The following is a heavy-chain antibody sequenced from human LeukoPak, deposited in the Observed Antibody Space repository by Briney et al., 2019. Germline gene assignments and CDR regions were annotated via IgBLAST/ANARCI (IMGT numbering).Heavy chain of an antibody. CDR1: GGSFSGYY. Sequence: PSETLSLTCAVYGGSFSGYYWSWIRQPPGNGLEWIVEHNHGGSTNYNPSLKTRVTISVDTSKNQFSLKLSSVTAAHTAVYYCARGTLLSYAFDIWGQGTMVTVSS. CDR3: ARGTLLSYAFDI. J-gene: IGHJ3*02. CDR2: HNHGGST. V-gene: IGHV4-34*01. D-gene: IGHD2-15*01.